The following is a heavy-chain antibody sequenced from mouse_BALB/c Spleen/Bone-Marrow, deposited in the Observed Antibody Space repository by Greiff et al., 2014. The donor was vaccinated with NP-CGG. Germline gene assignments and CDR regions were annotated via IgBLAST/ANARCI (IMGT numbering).Heavy chain of an antibody. CDR3: ASRGDYSYAMDY. D-gene: IGHD1-1*01. CDR2: IYPGDGDT. CDR1: GYTFSNYW. J-gene: IGHJ4*01. Sequence: VMLVESGAELVRPGSSVKISCKASGYTFSNYWMNWIKQRPGQGLEWIGQIYPGDGDTNYIGKFTGKATLTADKSSSTAYMQLSSLTSEDSAVYFCASRGDYSYAMDYWGQGTSVTVSS. V-gene: IGHV1-80*01.